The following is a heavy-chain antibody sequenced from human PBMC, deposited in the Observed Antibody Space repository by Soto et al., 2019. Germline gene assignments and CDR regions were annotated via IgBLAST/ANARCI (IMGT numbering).Heavy chain of an antibody. CDR2: ISGSGGST. Sequence: GGSLRLSCAASGFTFSSYSMSWVRQAPGKGLEWVSAISGSGGSTYYADSVKGRFTISRDNSKNTLYLQMNSLRAEDTAVYYCAKCSSLGPPSGRIDYWGQGTLVTVSS. J-gene: IGHJ4*02. D-gene: IGHD6-19*01. CDR3: AKCSSLGPPSGRIDY. CDR1: GFTFSSYS. V-gene: IGHV3-23*01.